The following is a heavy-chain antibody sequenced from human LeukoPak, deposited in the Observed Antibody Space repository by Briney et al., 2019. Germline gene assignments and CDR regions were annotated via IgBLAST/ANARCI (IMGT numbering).Heavy chain of an antibody. CDR1: GGXINNYY. CDR2: IHFSGSS. CDR3: ASRSAVTVSGFDY. D-gene: IGHD3-10*01. V-gene: IGHV4-59*08. Sequence: SETLSLTCTVSGGXINNYYWXWIRXPPGXXLXXIVYIHFSGSSRYXPSLKSRVTMSLDTSKNELSLNLSSATAADTAVYYCASRSAVTVSGFDYWGQGTLVTVSS. J-gene: IGHJ4*02.